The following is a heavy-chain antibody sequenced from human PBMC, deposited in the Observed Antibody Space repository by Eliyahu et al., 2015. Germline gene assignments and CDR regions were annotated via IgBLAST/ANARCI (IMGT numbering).Heavy chain of an antibody. Sequence: VQLVESGGGLVKPGGSLXXSCAASGFTFSXDSMNWVRQAPGKGLEWVSSISSSSSYIYYADSVKGRFTISRDNAKNSLYLQMNSLRAEDTAVYYCARAYDAFDIWGQGTMVTVSS. CDR2: ISSSSSYI. J-gene: IGHJ3*02. V-gene: IGHV3-21*01. CDR3: ARAYDAFDI. CDR1: GFTFSXDS.